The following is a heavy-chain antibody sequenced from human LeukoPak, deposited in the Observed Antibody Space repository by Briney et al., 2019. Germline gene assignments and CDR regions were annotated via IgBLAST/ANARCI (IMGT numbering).Heavy chain of an antibody. CDR2: ISESSSHT. J-gene: IGHJ6*02. V-gene: IGHV3-21*06. Sequence: KTGGSLRLSCAASGFVLSGYSINWVRQAPGKGLEWVSYISESSSHTYYVDSVKGRFTISRDNAKNSLYLQMSSLRAEDTGIYYCARDRAVKARIGGMDVWGQGTTVIVSS. D-gene: IGHD5-24*01. CDR3: ARDRAVKARIGGMDV. CDR1: GFVLSGYS.